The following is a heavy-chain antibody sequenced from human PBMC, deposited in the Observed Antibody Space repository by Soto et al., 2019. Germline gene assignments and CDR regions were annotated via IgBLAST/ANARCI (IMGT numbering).Heavy chain of an antibody. V-gene: IGHV3-21*01. CDR2: ISSSSSYI. CDR1: GFTFSSYS. D-gene: IGHD3-22*01. Sequence: GGSLRLSCAASGFTFSSYSMNWVRQAPGKGLEWVSSISSSSSYIYYADSVKGQFTISRDNAKNSLYLQMNSLRAEDTAVYYCARGNPNYYYDSSGYWRAFDIWGQGTMVTVSS. CDR3: ARGNPNYYYDSSGYWRAFDI. J-gene: IGHJ3*02.